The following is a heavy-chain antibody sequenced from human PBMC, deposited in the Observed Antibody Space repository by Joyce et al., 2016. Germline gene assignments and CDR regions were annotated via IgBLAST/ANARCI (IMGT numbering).Heavy chain of an antibody. CDR2: VSFTGTT. CDR3: AYRYDFGWDDY. J-gene: IGHJ4*02. Sequence: QLRLQESGPGLVKPSEPLSLSSVVTVPSSGLGWIRQPPGKGRVWIATVSFTGTTYYNPSLKSRVTISRDMSRNLFSLRLTSVTAADTALYFCAYRYDFGWDDYWGQGTLVTVSS. D-gene: IGHD3-3*01. V-gene: IGHV4-38-2*01. CDR1: VPSSG.